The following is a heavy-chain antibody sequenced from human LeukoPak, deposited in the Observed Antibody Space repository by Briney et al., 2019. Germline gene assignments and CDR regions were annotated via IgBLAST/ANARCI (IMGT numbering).Heavy chain of an antibody. CDR2: ISYDGSNK. CDR1: GFTFSSYG. CDR3: AKDVSALSHYYGMDV. J-gene: IGHJ6*02. D-gene: IGHD2/OR15-2a*01. V-gene: IGHV3-30*18. Sequence: GGSLRLSCAASGFTFSSYGMHWVRQAPGKGLEWVAVISYDGSNKYYADSVKGRFTISRDNSKNTLYLQMNSLRVEDTAVYYCAKDVSALSHYYGMDVWGQGTTVTVSS.